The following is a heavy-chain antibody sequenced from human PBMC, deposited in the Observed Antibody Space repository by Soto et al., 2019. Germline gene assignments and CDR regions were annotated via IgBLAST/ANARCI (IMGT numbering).Heavy chain of an antibody. Sequence: QLQLQESGSGLVKPSQTLSLTCAVSGGSISSGGYSWSWIRQPPGKGLEWIGYIYHSGSTYYNPSLXGXAXLXXDRSKNQFSLKLSSVPAADTAVYYCARGQVVAAQHWGQGTLVTVSS. V-gene: IGHV4-30-2*01. D-gene: IGHD2-15*01. CDR2: IYHSGST. J-gene: IGHJ4*02. CDR3: ARGQVVAAQH. CDR1: GGSISSGGYS.